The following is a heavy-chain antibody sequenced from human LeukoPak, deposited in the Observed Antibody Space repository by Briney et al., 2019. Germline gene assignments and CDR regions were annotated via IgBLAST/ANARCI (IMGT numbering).Heavy chain of an antibody. D-gene: IGHD5-18*01. CDR2: IYTSGST. J-gene: IGHJ4*02. CDR1: GGSISSYY. Sequence: SETLSLTCTVSGGSISSYYWSWIRQPAGKGLEWIGRIYTSGSTNYNPSLKSRVTMSVDTSKNQFSLKLSSVTAADTAVYYCARVNSYAGGIHFDYWGQGTLVTVSS. CDR3: ARVNSYAGGIHFDY. V-gene: IGHV4-4*07.